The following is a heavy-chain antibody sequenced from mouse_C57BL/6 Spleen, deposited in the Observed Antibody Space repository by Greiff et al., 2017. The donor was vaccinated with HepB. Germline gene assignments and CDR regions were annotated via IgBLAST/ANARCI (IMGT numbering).Heavy chain of an antibody. CDR3: ARERVRLFDD. CDR1: GFTFSSYA. J-gene: IGHJ2*01. D-gene: IGHD5-1*01. Sequence: EVKLMESGGGLVKPGGSLKLSCAASGFTFSSYAMSWVRQTPEKRLEWVATISDGGSYTYYPDNVKGRFTISRDNAKNNLYLQLSHLKSEDTAMYYCARERVRLFDDWGQGTTLTVSS. CDR2: ISDGGSYT. V-gene: IGHV5-4*01.